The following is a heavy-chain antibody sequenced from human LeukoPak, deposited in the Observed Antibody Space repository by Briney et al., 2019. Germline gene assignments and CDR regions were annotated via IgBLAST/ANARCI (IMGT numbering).Heavy chain of an antibody. CDR3: AKDYHIVGATTAEYFQH. V-gene: IGHV3-23*01. Sequence: PGGSLRLSCAASGFTLRYYAMSWVRQAPGKGLEWVSAISGGGGSTYYADSVKGRFTISRDNSKNTLYLQMNSLRAEDTAVYYCAKDYHIVGATTAEYFQHWGQGTLVTVSS. CDR2: ISGGGGST. D-gene: IGHD1-26*01. J-gene: IGHJ1*01. CDR1: GFTLRYYA.